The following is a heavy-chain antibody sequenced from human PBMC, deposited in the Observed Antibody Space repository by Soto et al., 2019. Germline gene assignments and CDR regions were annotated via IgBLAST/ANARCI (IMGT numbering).Heavy chain of an antibody. D-gene: IGHD3-3*01. V-gene: IGHV3-23*01. CDR1: GFTFSNYA. CDR2: ISGSGGIS. J-gene: IGHJ4*02. CDR3: AKMDRITIFGEVSIDY. Sequence: GESLRLSCVVSGFTFSNYAMNWVRQAPGKGLEWVSVISGSGGISYYADSVKGRFTISRDNSKNTLYLQLNSLTAEDTAVYYCAKMDRITIFGEVSIDYWGQGTLVTVSS.